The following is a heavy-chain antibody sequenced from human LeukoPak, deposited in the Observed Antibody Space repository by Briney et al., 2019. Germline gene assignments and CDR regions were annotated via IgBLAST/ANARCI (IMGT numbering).Heavy chain of an antibody. D-gene: IGHD5-18*01. CDR3: AVDRGYSYGSDY. CDR2: IYHSGST. J-gene: IGHJ4*02. CDR1: GYSISSGYY. Sequence: SETLSLTCAVSGYSISSGYYWGWIRQPPGKGLEWIGSIYHSGSTYYNPSLQSRDTISVDTSKNQFSLKLSSVTAADTAVYYCAVDRGYSYGSDYWGQGTLVTVSS. V-gene: IGHV4-38-2*01.